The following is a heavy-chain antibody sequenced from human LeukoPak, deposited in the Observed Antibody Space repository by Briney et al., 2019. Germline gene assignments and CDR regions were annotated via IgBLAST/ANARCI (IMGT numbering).Heavy chain of an antibody. D-gene: IGHD1-1*01. V-gene: IGHV4-39*07. Sequence: SETLSLTCTVSGGSISSSSYHWGWIRQPPGKGLEWIGSIYYSGSTYYNPSLKSRVTISVDTSKNQFSLKLSSVTAADTAVYYCARDSIGSFDYWGQGTLVTVSS. CDR3: ARDSIGSFDY. CDR2: IYYSGST. J-gene: IGHJ4*02. CDR1: GGSISSSSYH.